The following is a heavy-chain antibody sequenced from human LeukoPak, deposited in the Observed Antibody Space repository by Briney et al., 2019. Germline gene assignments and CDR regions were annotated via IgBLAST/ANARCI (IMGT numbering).Heavy chain of an antibody. J-gene: IGHJ4*02. V-gene: IGHV3-53*01. CDR1: GFTFSSCA. CDR3: ARGPRGVRGVITSRRHHNYFDY. CDR2: IYSGGST. D-gene: IGHD3-10*01. Sequence: QPGGSLRLSCSASGFTFSSCAMHWVRQAPGKGLEWVSVIYSGGSTYYADSVKGRFTISRDNSKNTLYLQMNSLRAEDTAVYYCARGPRGVRGVITSRRHHNYFDYWGQGTLVTVSS.